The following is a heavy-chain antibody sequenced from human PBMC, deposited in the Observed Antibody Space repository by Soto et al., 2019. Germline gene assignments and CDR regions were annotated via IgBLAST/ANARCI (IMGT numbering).Heavy chain of an antibody. J-gene: IGHJ4*02. CDR3: AKDGFRYCSSTSCYNFDY. CDR1: GFTFSSYG. Sequence: QVQLVESGGGVVQPGRSLRLSCAASGFTFSSYGMHWVRQAPREGLEWVAVISCDGSNKYYADSVKGRFTISRDNSKNTLYLHMNSLRAEDTAVYYCAKDGFRYCSSTSCYNFDYWGQGTLVTVSS. CDR2: ISCDGSNK. V-gene: IGHV3-30*18. D-gene: IGHD2-2*01.